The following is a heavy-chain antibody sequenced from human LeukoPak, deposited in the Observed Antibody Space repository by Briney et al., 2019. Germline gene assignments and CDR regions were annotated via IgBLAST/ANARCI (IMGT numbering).Heavy chain of an antibody. Sequence: SETLSLTCTVSGAPVGSAGYYWSWIRQPPGGGLEWIGYIYYISNTNYNPSLKSRVTMSVDPSKNQFSLKLNSVTAADTAVYYCARTQSQSGSYRYYFGYWGQRTLVTVPS. CDR1: GAPVGSAGYY. CDR2: IYYISNT. D-gene: IGHD1-26*01. J-gene: IGHJ4*02. V-gene: IGHV4-61*08. CDR3: ARTQSQSGSYRYYFGY.